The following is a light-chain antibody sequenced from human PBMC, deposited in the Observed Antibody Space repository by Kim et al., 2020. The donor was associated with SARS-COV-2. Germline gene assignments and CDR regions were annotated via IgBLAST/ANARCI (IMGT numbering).Light chain of an antibody. CDR2: GDK. CDR1: SSNIGRGYD. V-gene: IGLV1-40*01. J-gene: IGLJ1*01. Sequence: VTNQCPGDSSNIGRGYDVHWFQQLPGTAPKLLIYGDKNRPSGVPDRFSGSKSANSASLAIAGLQAEDEADYYCQSYDSVLSGYVFGSGTKVTVL. CDR3: QSYDSVLSGYV.